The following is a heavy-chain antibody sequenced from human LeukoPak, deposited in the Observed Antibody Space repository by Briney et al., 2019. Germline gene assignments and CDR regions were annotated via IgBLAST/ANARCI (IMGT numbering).Heavy chain of an antibody. V-gene: IGHV1-2*02. D-gene: IGHD2-21*02. Sequence: GASVKVSCKASGYTFTGYYMHWVRQAPGQGLEWMGWISPNSGGTNYAQKFQGRVTMTMDTSISTAYMALSRLRSDDTAVYYCARDPPVYCGCDCYPDYWGQGTLVTVSS. J-gene: IGHJ4*02. CDR3: ARDPPVYCGCDCYPDY. CDR1: GYTFTGYY. CDR2: ISPNSGGT.